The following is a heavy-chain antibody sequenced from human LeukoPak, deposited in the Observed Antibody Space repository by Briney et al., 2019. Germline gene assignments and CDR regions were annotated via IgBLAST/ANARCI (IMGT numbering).Heavy chain of an antibody. D-gene: IGHD3-22*01. CDR3: ARDRSNPAYYGLFDY. J-gene: IGHJ4*02. CDR2: ISAYNGNT. V-gene: IGHV1-18*01. Sequence: ASVKVSCKASGYTFTSYGISWVRQAPGQGLKWMGWISAYNGNTNYAQKLQGRVTMTTDTSTSTAYMELRSLRSDDTAVYYCARDRSNPAYYGLFDYWGQGTLVTVSS. CDR1: GYTFTSYG.